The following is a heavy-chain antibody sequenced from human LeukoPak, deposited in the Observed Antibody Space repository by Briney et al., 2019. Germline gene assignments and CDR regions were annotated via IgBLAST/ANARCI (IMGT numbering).Heavy chain of an antibody. D-gene: IGHD2-2*02. J-gene: IGHJ4*02. CDR2: ISSSSSYI. V-gene: IGHV3-21*01. CDR1: GFTFSSYS. Sequence: GRSLRLSCAASGFTFSSYSMNWVRQAPGKGLEWVSSISSSSSYIYYADSVKGRFTISRDNAKNSLYLQMNSLRAEDTAVYYCASADCSSTSCYTYYFDYWGQGTLVTVSS. CDR3: ASADCSSTSCYTYYFDY.